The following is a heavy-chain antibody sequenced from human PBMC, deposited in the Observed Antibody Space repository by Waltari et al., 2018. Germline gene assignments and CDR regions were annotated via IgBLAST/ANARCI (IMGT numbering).Heavy chain of an antibody. V-gene: IGHV3-72*01. J-gene: IGHJ4*02. D-gene: IGHD6-25*01. CDR2: IRKKTNGYTT. CDR3: RTAGGGY. CDR1: GFNFIDHY. Sequence: EVQLVESGGGLVQPGGSLRLSCAASGFNFIDHYMDWVRQAPGKGLEWIGRIRKKTNGYTTDYAASVKGRFTISRDDSKNSLYLQMNSLKTEDTAMYYCRTAGGGYWGQGTLVTVSS.